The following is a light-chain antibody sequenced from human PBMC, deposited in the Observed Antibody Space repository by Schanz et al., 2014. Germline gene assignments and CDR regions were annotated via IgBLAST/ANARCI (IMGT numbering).Light chain of an antibody. CDR2: EAS. Sequence: QSALTQPASVSGSPGQSITISCTGTSSDVGGYNYVSWYQHHPGKAPNLMIYEASKRPSGVSNRFSGSKSDNTASLTVSGLQAEDEADYYCQSYDRSLSAWVFGGGTKVTVL. CDR3: QSYDRSLSAWV. V-gene: IGLV2-14*01. CDR1: SSDVGGYNY. J-gene: IGLJ3*02.